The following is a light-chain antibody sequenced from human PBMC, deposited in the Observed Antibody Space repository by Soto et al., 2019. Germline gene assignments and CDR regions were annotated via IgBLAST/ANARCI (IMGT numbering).Light chain of an antibody. V-gene: IGKV3-11*01. J-gene: IGKJ3*01. CDR2: DAS. Sequence: EIVLTQSPATLSLSPGERATLSCRASQSVSSYLAWYQQKPGQAPRLLIYDASNRATGIPARFSGSGSGTDFTLTISSLEPEDFEVYYCQQRRNWHPLFGTGTKVDI. CDR1: QSVSSY. CDR3: QQRRNWHPL.